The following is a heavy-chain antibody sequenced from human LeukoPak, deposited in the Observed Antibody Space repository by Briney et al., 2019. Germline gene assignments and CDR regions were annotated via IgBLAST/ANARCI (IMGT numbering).Heavy chain of an antibody. Sequence: GGSLRLSCAAPGFIFDDYAIHWVRQAPGKGLEWVSLISGDGGSTFYADSVKGRFTISRDNSKNSLYPQMSSLRSEDTALYYCARESERSGWYDYWGQGTLVTVSS. CDR3: ARESERSGWYDY. D-gene: IGHD6-19*01. J-gene: IGHJ4*02. CDR1: GFIFDDYA. V-gene: IGHV3-43*02. CDR2: ISGDGGST.